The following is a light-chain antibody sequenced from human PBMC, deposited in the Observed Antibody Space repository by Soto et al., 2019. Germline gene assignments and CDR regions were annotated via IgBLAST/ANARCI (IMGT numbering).Light chain of an antibody. CDR3: QRDDNSSWT. J-gene: IGKJ1*01. CDR2: GTS. V-gene: IGKV3-20*01. Sequence: DIVLTQSPGTLSLSPGDRATLSCRASQSDGSNYLAWYQQKPGQAPRLLIYGTSSRAAGIPDRFTGSGSGTHFTLTIRRLEPEDFAVYYCQRDDNSSWTFGPGTKVEIK. CDR1: QSDGSNY.